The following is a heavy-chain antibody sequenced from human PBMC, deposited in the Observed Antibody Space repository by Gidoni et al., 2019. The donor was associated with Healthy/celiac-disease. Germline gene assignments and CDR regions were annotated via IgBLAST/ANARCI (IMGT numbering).Heavy chain of an antibody. J-gene: IGHJ6*02. D-gene: IGHD5-18*01. CDR3: AREDTAMVGNPYYYYGMDV. CDR2: ISSSSSYI. Sequence: EVQLVESGGGLVKPGGSLRLSCAASGFTFSSYSMNWVRQAPGKGLEWVSSISSSSSYIYYADSVKGRFTISRDNAKNSLYLQMNSLRAEDTAVYYCAREDTAMVGNPYYYYGMDVWGQGTTVTVSS. V-gene: IGHV3-21*01. CDR1: GFTFSSYS.